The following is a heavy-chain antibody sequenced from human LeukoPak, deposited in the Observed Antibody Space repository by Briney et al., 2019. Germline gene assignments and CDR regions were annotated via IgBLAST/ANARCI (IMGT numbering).Heavy chain of an antibody. CDR3: ASNIVVVPAPYFQH. Sequence: KPSETLPLTCTVSGDSISNYYWSWIRQPPGKGLEWIGYIYYSGSTNYNPSLKSRVTMSVDTSKKQFSLKLSSVTAADTAVYYCASNIVVVPAPYFQHWGQGTLVTVSS. V-gene: IGHV4-59*01. CDR1: GDSISNYY. J-gene: IGHJ1*01. D-gene: IGHD2-2*01. CDR2: IYYSGST.